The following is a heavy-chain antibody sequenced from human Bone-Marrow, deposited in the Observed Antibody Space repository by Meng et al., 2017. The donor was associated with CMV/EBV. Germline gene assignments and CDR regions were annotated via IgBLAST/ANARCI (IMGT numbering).Heavy chain of an antibody. J-gene: IGHJ3*02. CDR1: GYTFTSYY. V-gene: IGHV1-46*01. CDR2: INPRGGST. CDR3: ARRTEDIVALPTAAGEAFDI. D-gene: IGHD2-15*01. Sequence: ASVKVSCKASGYTFTSYYMHWVRQAPGQGFEWMGIINPRGGSTSYAQKFQGRVIMTRDASISTAYMEVRSLRSDDTAVYYCARRTEDIVALPTAAGEAFDIWGQGTMVTVSS.